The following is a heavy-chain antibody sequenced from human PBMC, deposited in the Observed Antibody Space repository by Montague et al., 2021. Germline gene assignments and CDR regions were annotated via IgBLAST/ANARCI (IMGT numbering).Heavy chain of an antibody. V-gene: IGHV3-21*01. CDR1: GFTFTSFT. CDR3: ARYEVASSRSSIDY. Sequence: SLRLSCAASGFTFTSFTMTWVRQAPGKGLEWVSSIDSSSSYIFYVDSLKGRFTISRDNAKNSLSLQISSLRADDTGVYYCARYEVASSRSSIDYWGRGTLVSVSS. D-gene: IGHD6-6*01. CDR2: IDSSSSYI. J-gene: IGHJ4*02.